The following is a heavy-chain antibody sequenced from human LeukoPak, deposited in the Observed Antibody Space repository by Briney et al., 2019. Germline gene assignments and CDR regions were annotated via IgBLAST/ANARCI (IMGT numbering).Heavy chain of an antibody. Sequence: PSETLSPTCTVSGDSINGFYWSWIRQPPGKPLEWIGYIYYSGNTRYNPSLKSRLTISIDTSKNQFSLRLSSVTAADTAVYYCASTYGDYSLSSGIWGQGTLVTVSS. CDR2: IYYSGNT. V-gene: IGHV4-59*01. D-gene: IGHD4-17*01. CDR1: GDSINGFY. CDR3: ASTYGDYSLSSGI. J-gene: IGHJ4*02.